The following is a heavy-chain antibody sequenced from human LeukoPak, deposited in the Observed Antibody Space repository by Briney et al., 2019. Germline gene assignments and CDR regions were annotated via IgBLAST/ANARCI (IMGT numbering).Heavy chain of an antibody. Sequence: GASVKVSCKVSGYTLTELSMHWVRQAPGKGLEWMGGFDPEDGETIHAQKFQGRVTMTEDTSTDTAYMELSSLRSEDTAVYYCATGYSYGYGAFDIWGQGTMVTVSS. CDR3: ATGYSYGYGAFDI. CDR2: FDPEDGET. V-gene: IGHV1-24*01. J-gene: IGHJ3*02. D-gene: IGHD5-18*01. CDR1: GYTLTELS.